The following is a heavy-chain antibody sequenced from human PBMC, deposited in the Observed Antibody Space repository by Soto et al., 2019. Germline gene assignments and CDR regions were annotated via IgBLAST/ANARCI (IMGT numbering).Heavy chain of an antibody. CDR3: AKDWVGGSNRYQLDK. J-gene: IGHJ4*02. V-gene: IGHV3-30*18. D-gene: IGHD1-26*01. CDR2: ISHYETKK. CDR1: GFSFSDYG. Sequence: PGGSLRLSCATSGFSFSDYGMHWVRRAPGKGLEWVAVISHYETKKYFEDSVKGRFTISRDNSKNTVYLQLNSLRPEDTAVYYCAKDWVGGSNRYQLDKWGQGTLVTVSS.